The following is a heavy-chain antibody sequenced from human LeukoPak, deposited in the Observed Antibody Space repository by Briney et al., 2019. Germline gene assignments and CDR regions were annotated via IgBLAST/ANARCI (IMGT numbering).Heavy chain of an antibody. J-gene: IGHJ5*02. CDR3: ARARRSSSCYWFDP. CDR2: MNPNSGNK. V-gene: IGHV1-8*01. CDR1: GYTLTSYD. D-gene: IGHD6-13*01. Sequence: GASVKVSCKASGYTLTSYDINWVRQATGQGLEWMGWMNPNSGNKGYAQKFQGRVTMTRNTSISTAYMELSSLRSEDTAVYYCARARRSSSCYWFDPWGQGTLVTVSS.